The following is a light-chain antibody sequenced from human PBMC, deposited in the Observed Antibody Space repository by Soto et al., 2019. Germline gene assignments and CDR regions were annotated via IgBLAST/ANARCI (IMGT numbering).Light chain of an antibody. J-gene: IGLJ2*01. Sequence: QSALTQPRSVSGSPGQSVTISCTGTSSDVGGYNYVSWYQQNPGKAPKVMIYDVSKRPSGVPDRFSGSKSGNTASLTISGLQAEDEAYYYCSSSAGSPVVFGGGTKLTVL. CDR3: SSSAGSPVV. CDR1: SSDVGGYNY. CDR2: DVS. V-gene: IGLV2-11*01.